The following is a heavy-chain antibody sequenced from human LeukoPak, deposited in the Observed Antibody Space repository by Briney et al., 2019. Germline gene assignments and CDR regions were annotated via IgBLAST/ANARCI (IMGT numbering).Heavy chain of an antibody. J-gene: IGHJ3*02. D-gene: IGHD6-13*01. CDR1: GDSISNYY. V-gene: IGHV4-4*07. CDR3: ARSLAAAEFDI. CDR2: IYTSETT. Sequence: SETLSLTCTVSGDSISNYYWTWIRQPAGKELEWIGRIYTSETTNYSPSLKRRVTMPVDTSKNQFSLKLSSVTAADTAVYYCARSLAAAEFDIWGQGTMVTVSS.